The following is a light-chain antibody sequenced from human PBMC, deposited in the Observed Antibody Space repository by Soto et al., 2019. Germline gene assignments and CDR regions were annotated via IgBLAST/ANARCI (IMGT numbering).Light chain of an antibody. Sequence: QSVLTQPHSASASLGASVTLTCTLSSGYSNYKVDWYQQRPGKGPRFVMRVGTGGIVGSKGDGIPDRFSVLGSGLNRYLTIKNIQEEDESDYHCGADHGSGSNFVQVFGGGTKLTVL. J-gene: IGLJ2*01. V-gene: IGLV9-49*01. CDR1: SGYSNYK. CDR3: GADHGSGSNFVQV. CDR2: VGTGGIVG.